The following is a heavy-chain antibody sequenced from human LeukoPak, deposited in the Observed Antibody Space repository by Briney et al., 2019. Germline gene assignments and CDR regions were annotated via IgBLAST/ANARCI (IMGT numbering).Heavy chain of an antibody. V-gene: IGHV3-48*04. CDR1: GFTFSSYS. Sequence: QPGGSLRLSCAASGFTFSSYSMNWVRQAPGKGLEWVSYISSSSTIYYADSVKGRFTISRDNAKNSLYLQMNSLRAEDTAVYYCARDLDAFDIWGQGTMVTVSS. J-gene: IGHJ3*02. CDR3: ARDLDAFDI. CDR2: ISSSSTI.